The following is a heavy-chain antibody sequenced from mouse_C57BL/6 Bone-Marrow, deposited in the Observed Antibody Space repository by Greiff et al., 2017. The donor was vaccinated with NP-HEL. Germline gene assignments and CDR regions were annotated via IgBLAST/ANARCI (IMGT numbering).Heavy chain of an antibody. Sequence: QVQLQQSDAELVKPGASVKISCKVSGYTFTDHTIHWMKQRPEQGLEWIGYIYPRDGSTKYNEKFKGKATLTADKSSSTAYMQLNSLTSEDSAVYFCARGGDYDYAYYYAMDYWGQGTSVTVSS. CDR2: IYPRDGST. CDR3: ARGGDYDYAYYYAMDY. CDR1: GYTFTDHT. J-gene: IGHJ4*01. V-gene: IGHV1-78*01. D-gene: IGHD2-4*01.